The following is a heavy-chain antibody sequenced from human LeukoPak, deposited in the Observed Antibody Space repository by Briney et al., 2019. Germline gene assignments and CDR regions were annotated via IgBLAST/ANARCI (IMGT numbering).Heavy chain of an antibody. CDR3: ARELKTAVSVYYFDY. CDR1: GYTFTSYA. CDR2: ISAYIGNT. Sequence: GASVKVSCKASGYTFTSYAMNWVRQAPGQGLEWMGWISAYIGNTIHAQKFQGRVTMTTDISTSTAYMELRSLGSDDTAVYYCARELKTAVSVYYFDYWGQGTLVTVSS. V-gene: IGHV1-18*01. J-gene: IGHJ4*02. D-gene: IGHD6-19*01.